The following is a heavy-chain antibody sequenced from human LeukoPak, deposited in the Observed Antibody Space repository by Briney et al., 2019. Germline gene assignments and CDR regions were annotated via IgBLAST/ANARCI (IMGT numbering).Heavy chain of an antibody. V-gene: IGHV3-53*01. CDR1: GGSFSGYY. Sequence: ETLSLTCAVYGGSFSGYYWSWIRQPPGKGLEWVSFIYSDNTHYSDSVKGRFTISRDNSKNTLYLQMNSLRAEDTAVYYCARRAGAYSHPYDHWGQGTLVTVSS. D-gene: IGHD4/OR15-4a*01. CDR3: ARRAGAYSHPYDH. CDR2: IYSDNT. J-gene: IGHJ4*02.